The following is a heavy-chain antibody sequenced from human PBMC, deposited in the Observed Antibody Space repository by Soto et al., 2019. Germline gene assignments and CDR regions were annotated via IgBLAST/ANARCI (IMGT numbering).Heavy chain of an antibody. V-gene: IGHV4-61*01. CDR2: IYYSGST. CDR3: ARVSYYDSSGYNWFDP. CDR1: GGSVSSGSYY. Sequence: QVQLQESGPGLVKPSETLSLTCTVSGGSVSSGSYYWSWIRQPPGKGREWIGYIYYSGSTNYNPSLKSRVTISVDTSKNQFSLKLSSVTAADTAVYYCARVSYYDSSGYNWFDPWGQGTLVTVSS. D-gene: IGHD3-22*01. J-gene: IGHJ5*02.